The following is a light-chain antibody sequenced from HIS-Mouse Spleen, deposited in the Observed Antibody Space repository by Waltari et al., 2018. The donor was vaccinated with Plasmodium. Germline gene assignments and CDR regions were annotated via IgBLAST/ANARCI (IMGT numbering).Light chain of an antibody. V-gene: IGLV3-10*01. CDR3: YSTGSSGNHRV. Sequence: SYELTQPPSVSVSPGQTARITCSGDALPKKYAYWYQQKSGQSPVLVIYEDSKRPSGIPGRFSGCSSGTMGTLTISCAQVEDEADYYCYSTGSSGNHRVFGGGTKLTVL. CDR1: ALPKKY. J-gene: IGLJ3*02. CDR2: EDS.